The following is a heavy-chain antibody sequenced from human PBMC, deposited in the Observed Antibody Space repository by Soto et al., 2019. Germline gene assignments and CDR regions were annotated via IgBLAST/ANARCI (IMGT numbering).Heavy chain of an antibody. J-gene: IGHJ5*02. CDR1: GDSLNIGGYY. CDR3: ARDGHSNWNYLDP. V-gene: IGHV4-31*03. CDR2: IYYTWKT. D-gene: IGHD1-7*01. Sequence: QVQLQESGPGLVKPSQTLSLTCTVSGDSLNIGGYYWPWIRQRPGKGLEWLGYIYYTWKTYYHPSLKSRLDMSVDTYKEQCHLKLSSDTVADTAVYYCARDGHSNWNYLDPWGQGTLVTVSS.